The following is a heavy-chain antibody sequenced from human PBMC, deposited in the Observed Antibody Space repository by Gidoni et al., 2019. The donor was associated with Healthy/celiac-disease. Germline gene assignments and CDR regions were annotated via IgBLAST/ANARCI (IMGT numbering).Heavy chain of an antibody. CDR2: NSGSI. D-gene: IGHD6-6*01. V-gene: IGHV3-9*01. Sequence: NSGSIGYADSVKGRFTISRDNAKNSLYLQMNSLRAEDTALYYCAKVHQYSSSSWDYYYYYGMDVWDQGTTVTVSS. J-gene: IGHJ6*02. CDR3: AKVHQYSSSSWDYYYYYGMDV.